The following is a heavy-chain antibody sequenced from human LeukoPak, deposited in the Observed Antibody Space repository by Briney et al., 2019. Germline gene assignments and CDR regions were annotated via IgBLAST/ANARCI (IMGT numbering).Heavy chain of an antibody. D-gene: IGHD3-16*01. CDR2: VNPNTGGT. CDR1: GYTFTGYY. Sequence: ASVKASCKASGYTFTGYYLHWVRQAPGQGLEWMGWVNPNTGGTHLPQKFQGSVTMTRDTAISTVYMELNRLRFDDTAVYYCARQKLGDFRAFDHWDQGTLVTVSS. J-gene: IGHJ4*02. CDR3: ARQKLGDFRAFDH. V-gene: IGHV1-2*02.